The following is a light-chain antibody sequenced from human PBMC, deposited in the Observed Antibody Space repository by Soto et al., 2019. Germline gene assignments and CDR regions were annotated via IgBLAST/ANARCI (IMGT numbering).Light chain of an antibody. J-gene: IGKJ5*01. CDR1: QSISSGY. V-gene: IGKV3-11*01. CDR2: GAS. Sequence: EIVLTQSQGTLSLSPGERATLSCRASQSISSGYLAWYQQKPGQAPRLLIYGASSRATGIPAKFSGSGSGTDFTLTISSLEPEDSAVYYCQQRSNSPPWITFGQGTRLENK. CDR3: QQRSNSPPWIT.